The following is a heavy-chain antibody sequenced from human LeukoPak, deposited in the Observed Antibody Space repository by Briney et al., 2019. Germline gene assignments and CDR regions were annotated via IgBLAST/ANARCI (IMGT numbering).Heavy chain of an antibody. CDR3: AKDLGYSGYDPLDY. V-gene: IGHV3-23*01. J-gene: IGHJ4*02. Sequence: QPGGSLRLSCAVSGFTFSGYAMSWVRQAPGKGLEWVSAISGSGVNTYYADSVKGRFTISRDNSKSTLYLQMNSLRAEDTAVYYCAKDLGYSGYDPLDYWGQGTLVTVSS. D-gene: IGHD5-12*01. CDR2: ISGSGVNT. CDR1: GFTFSGYA.